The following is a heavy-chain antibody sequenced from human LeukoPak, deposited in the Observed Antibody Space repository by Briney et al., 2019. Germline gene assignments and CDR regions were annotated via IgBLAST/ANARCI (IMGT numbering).Heavy chain of an antibody. D-gene: IGHD6-6*01. J-gene: IGHJ4*02. CDR1: GGSISSGSYY. Sequence: SETQSLTCTVSGGSISSGSYYWSWIRQPAGKGLEWIGRVYPSGSTAYNPSLESRVTISVDTSKNQFSLNLNSVTAADTAVYYCARGGGSSSSYWGQGTLVTVSS. CDR2: VYPSGST. CDR3: ARGGGSSSSY. V-gene: IGHV4-61*02.